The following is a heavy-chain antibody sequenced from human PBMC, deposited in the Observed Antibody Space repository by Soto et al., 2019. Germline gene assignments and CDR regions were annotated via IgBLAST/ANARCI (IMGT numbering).Heavy chain of an antibody. V-gene: IGHV1-2*02. CDR3: ARGGGTILAPLP. D-gene: IGHD3-3*01. J-gene: IGHJ5*02. CDR2: INPNSGAT. Sequence: QVQLMQSGTEVKKPGASVKVSCKASGYTFTGYFMHWVRQAPGQRPEWMGYINPNSGATKYSQKFQGRVTMTRDTTISTAYMELARLRSDDTAVYYCARGGGTILAPLPWGQGTLVTGSS. CDR1: GYTFTGYF.